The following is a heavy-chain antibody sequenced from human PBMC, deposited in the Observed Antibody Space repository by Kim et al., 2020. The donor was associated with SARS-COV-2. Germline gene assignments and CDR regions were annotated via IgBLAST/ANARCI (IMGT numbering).Heavy chain of an antibody. D-gene: IGHD3-22*01. CDR3: ARVQGSRWLLPYFDY. J-gene: IGHJ4*02. CDR1: GFTFSSYE. CDR2: ISSSGSTI. V-gene: IGHV3-48*03. Sequence: GGSLRLSCAASGFTFSSYEMNWVRQAPGKGLEWVSYISSSGSTIYYADSVKGRFTISRDNAKNSLYLQMNSLRAEDTAVYYCARVQGSRWLLPYFDYWGQGTLVTVSS.